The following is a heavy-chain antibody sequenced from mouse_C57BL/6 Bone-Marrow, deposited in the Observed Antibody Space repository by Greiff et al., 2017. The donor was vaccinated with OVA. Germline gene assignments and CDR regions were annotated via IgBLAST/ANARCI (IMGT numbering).Heavy chain of an antibody. V-gene: IGHV1-53*01. D-gene: IGHD4-1*01. CDR3: ARYEGTGTGLYFDV. CDR2: INPSNGGT. CDR1: GYTFTSYW. Sequence: LQQPGTELVKPGASVKLSCKASGYTFTSYWMHWVKQRPGQGLEWIGNINPSNGGTNYNEKFKSKATLTVDKSSSTAYMQLSSLTSEDSAVYYCARYEGTGTGLYFDVWGTGTTVTVSS. J-gene: IGHJ1*03.